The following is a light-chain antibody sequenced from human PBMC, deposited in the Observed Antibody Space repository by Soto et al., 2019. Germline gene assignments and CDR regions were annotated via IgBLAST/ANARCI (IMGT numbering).Light chain of an antibody. J-gene: IGKJ1*01. CDR1: QSISSY. CDR3: QQYNNWPRT. Sequence: IQMTQSPSSLSASVGDRATITCRASQSISSYLNWYQQKPGKAPKLLIYDASSLESGVPSRVSGSGSGTEFTLTISSLQPDDFAVYYCQQYNNWPRTFGQGTKVDIK. CDR2: DAS. V-gene: IGKV1D-13*01.